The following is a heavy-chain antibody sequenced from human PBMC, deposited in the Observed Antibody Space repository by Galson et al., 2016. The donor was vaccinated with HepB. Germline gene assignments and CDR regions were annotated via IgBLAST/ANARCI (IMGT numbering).Heavy chain of an antibody. Sequence: SETLSLTCNVYGASMSDFYWVWIRQSPGKGLEWIGEINYSGGTKYKASLKSRVIISVDMSKNQVSLRLNSVTAADTAVYYCAKGWSSYETSGYAGNWGQGTLVTVSS. CDR2: INYSGGT. J-gene: IGHJ4*02. CDR1: GASMSDFY. D-gene: IGHD3-22*01. CDR3: AKGWSSYETSGYAGN. V-gene: IGHV4-34*01.